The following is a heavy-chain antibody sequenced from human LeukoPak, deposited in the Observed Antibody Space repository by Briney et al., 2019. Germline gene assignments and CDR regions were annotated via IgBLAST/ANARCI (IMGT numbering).Heavy chain of an antibody. CDR1: GGSISSYY. Sequence: PSETLSLTCTVSGGSISSYYWSWIRQPPGKGLEWIGYIYYSGSTNYNPSLKSRVTISVDTSKNQFSPKLSSVTAADTAVYYCARGGGSYLADYWGQGTLVTVSS. J-gene: IGHJ4*02. V-gene: IGHV4-59*01. D-gene: IGHD1-26*01. CDR3: ARGGGSYLADY. CDR2: IYYSGST.